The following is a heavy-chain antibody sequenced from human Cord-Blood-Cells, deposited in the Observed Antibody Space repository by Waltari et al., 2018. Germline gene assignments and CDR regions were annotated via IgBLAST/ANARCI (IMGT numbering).Heavy chain of an antibody. CDR2: IVVGSGNT. D-gene: IGHD6-6*01. J-gene: IGHJ4*02. Sequence: QMQLVQSGPEVKKPGTSVKVSCKASGFTFTSSAVQWVRQARGQRLEGIGWIVVGSGNTNYAQKFQERVTITRDMSTSTAYMELSSLRSEDTAVYYCAATPRIAARDYWGQGTLVTVSS. CDR1: GFTFTSSA. V-gene: IGHV1-58*01. CDR3: AATPRIAARDY.